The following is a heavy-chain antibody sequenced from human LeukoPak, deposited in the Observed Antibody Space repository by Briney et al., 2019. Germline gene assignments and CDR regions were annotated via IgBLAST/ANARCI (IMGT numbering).Heavy chain of an antibody. Sequence: PGGSLSLSCAASGFTFSGYAMHWVRQAPGKGLEWVAVISYDGSNKYYADSVKGRFTISRDNSKNTLYLQMNSLRAEDTAVYYCAKDKGGSYFGDAFDIWGQGTMVTVSS. J-gene: IGHJ3*02. D-gene: IGHD1-26*01. CDR3: AKDKGGSYFGDAFDI. V-gene: IGHV3-30*04. CDR1: GFTFSGYA. CDR2: ISYDGSNK.